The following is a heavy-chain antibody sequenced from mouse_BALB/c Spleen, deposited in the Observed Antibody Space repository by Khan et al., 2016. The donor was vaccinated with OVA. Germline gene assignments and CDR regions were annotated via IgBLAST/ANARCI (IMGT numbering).Heavy chain of an antibody. CDR1: GISITTGNYR. J-gene: IGHJ1*01. CDR3: ARDYGSLYWYFDV. CDR2: IYYSGTF. Sequence: EVQLVESGPGLVKPSQTVSLTCTVTGISITTGNYRWSWIRQFPGNKLEWIGNIYYSGTFTYNPSLTSRTTITRDTSKSQFFLEMNSLTAEDTATYFCARDYGSLYWYFDVWGAGTTVTVSS. D-gene: IGHD1-1*01. V-gene: IGHV3-5*02.